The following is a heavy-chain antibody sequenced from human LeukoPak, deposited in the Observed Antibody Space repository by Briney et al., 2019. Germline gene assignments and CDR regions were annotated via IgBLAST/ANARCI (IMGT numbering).Heavy chain of an antibody. J-gene: IGHJ5*02. CDR3: ARGLGIAAAGTYWFDP. D-gene: IGHD6-13*01. Sequence: SQTLSFTCAISGDSVSSNSAAWNWIRQSPSRGLEWLGRTYYRSKWYNDYAVSVKSRITINPDTSKNQFSLQLNSVTPEDTAVYYCARGLGIAAAGTYWFDPWGQGTLVTVSS. CDR1: GDSVSSNSAA. V-gene: IGHV6-1*01. CDR2: TYYRSKWYN.